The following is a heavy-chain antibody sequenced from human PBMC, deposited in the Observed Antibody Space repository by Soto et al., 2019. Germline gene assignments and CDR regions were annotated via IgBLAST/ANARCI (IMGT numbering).Heavy chain of an antibody. Sequence: SETLSLTSTVSGSSISSGDYYWSWIRQPPGKGLEWIGYIYYSGSTYYNPSLKSRVTISVDTSKNQFSLKLSSVTAADTAVYYCARDLPDYGGNSGFDTWGQGTLVTVSS. J-gene: IGHJ5*02. CDR2: IYYSGST. CDR1: GSSISSGDYY. V-gene: IGHV4-30-4*01. CDR3: ARDLPDYGGNSGFDT. D-gene: IGHD4-17*01.